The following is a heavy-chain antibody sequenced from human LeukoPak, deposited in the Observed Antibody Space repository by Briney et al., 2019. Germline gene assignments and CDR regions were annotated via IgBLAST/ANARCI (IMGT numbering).Heavy chain of an antibody. CDR3: ARLPYCSSTSCYMAFDY. Sequence: ASETLSLTCAVYGGSFSGYYWSWVRQPPGKGLEWIGEINHSGSTNYNPSLKSRVTISVDTSKNQFSLKLSSVTAADTAVYYCARLPYCSSTSCYMAFDYWGQGTLVTVSS. J-gene: IGHJ4*02. CDR1: GGSFSGYY. V-gene: IGHV4-34*01. CDR2: INHSGST. D-gene: IGHD2-2*02.